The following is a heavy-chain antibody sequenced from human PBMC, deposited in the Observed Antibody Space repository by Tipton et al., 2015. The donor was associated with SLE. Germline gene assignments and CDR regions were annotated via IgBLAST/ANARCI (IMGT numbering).Heavy chain of an antibody. CDR2: ISSSSSYI. V-gene: IGHV3-21*01. CDR3: AREGGAGYSSGWFDP. D-gene: IGHD6-19*01. J-gene: IGHJ5*02. CDR1: GFTFSSYS. Sequence: SLRLSCAASGFTFSSYSMNWVRQAPGKGLEWVSSISSSSSYIYYADSVKGRFTISRDNAKNSLYLQMNSLRAEDTAVYYCAREGGAGYSSGWFDPWGQGTLVTVSS.